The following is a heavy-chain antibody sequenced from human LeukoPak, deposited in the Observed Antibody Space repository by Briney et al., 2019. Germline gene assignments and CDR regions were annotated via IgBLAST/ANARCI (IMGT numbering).Heavy chain of an antibody. CDR3: ARVAYNWNRLDY. CDR2: IWYDGSNK. V-gene: IGHV3-33*01. J-gene: IGHJ4*02. Sequence: GGSLRLSCAASGFTFSSYGMHWVRQAPGKGLEWVAVIWYDGSNKYYADSVKGRFTISRDNSKNTLYLQMNSLRAEDTAVYYCARVAYNWNRLDYWGQGTLVTVSS. D-gene: IGHD1-20*01. CDR1: GFTFSSYG.